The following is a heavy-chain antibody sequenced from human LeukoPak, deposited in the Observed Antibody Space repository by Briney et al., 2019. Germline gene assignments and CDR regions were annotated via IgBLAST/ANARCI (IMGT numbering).Heavy chain of an antibody. CDR3: ARSRYSDY. Sequence: PGGSLRLSCAASGFTFTNAWMTWVRQAPGKGLEWVANIKDDGSEKLCADSVKGRFTISRDNAKNSVYLQMNSLRAEDTAIYYCARSRYSDYWGQGTVVTVSS. J-gene: IGHJ4*02. CDR1: GFTFTNAW. CDR2: IKDDGSEK. D-gene: IGHD2-21*01. V-gene: IGHV3-7*01.